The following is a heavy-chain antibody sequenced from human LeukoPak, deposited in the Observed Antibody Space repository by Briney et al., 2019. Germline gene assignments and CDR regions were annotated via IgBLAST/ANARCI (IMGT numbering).Heavy chain of an antibody. V-gene: IGHV3-21*01. J-gene: IGHJ6*02. CDR3: ARATTVTTSPYYYYGMDV. CDR1: GFTFSSYS. Sequence: PGGSLRLSCAASGFTFSSYSMNWVRQAPGKGLEWVSSTSSSSSYIYYADSVKGRFTISRDNAKNSLYLQMNSLRAEDTAVYYCARATTVTTSPYYYYGMDVWGQGTTVTVSS. CDR2: TSSSSSYI. D-gene: IGHD4-11*01.